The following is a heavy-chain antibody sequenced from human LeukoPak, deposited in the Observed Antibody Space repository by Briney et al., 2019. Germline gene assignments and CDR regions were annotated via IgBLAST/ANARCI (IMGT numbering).Heavy chain of an antibody. CDR3: ARGYDILTGYYTHSYWFDP. CDR1: GGSISSYY. CDR2: IYYSGST. D-gene: IGHD3-9*01. Sequence: PSETLSLTCTVSGGSISSYYWSWIRQPPGKGLEWIGYIYYSGSTNYNPSLKSRVTISVDTSKNQFSLKLSSVTAADTAVYYCARGYDILTGYYTHSYWFDPWGQGTLVTVSS. V-gene: IGHV4-59*12. J-gene: IGHJ5*02.